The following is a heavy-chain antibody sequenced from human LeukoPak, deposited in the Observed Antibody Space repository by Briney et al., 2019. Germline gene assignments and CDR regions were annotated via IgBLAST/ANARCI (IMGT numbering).Heavy chain of an antibody. CDR1: GGSISSYY. CDR2: IYTSGST. Sequence: PSETLSLTCTVSGGSISSYYWSWIRQPAGKGLEWIGRIYTSGSTNYNPSLKSRVTISVDTSKNQFSLKLSSVTAADTAVYYCARDKGRLGYSYGYEAYYYYGMDVRGQGTTVTVSS. CDR3: ARDKGRLGYSYGYEAYYYYGMDV. V-gene: IGHV4-4*07. J-gene: IGHJ6*02. D-gene: IGHD5-18*01.